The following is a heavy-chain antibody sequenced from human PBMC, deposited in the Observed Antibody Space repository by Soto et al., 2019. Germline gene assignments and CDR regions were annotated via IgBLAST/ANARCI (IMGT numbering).Heavy chain of an antibody. J-gene: IGHJ6*02. CDR2: IWYDGSNK. CDR1: EFTFSSNG. D-gene: IGHD1-26*01. V-gene: IGHV3-33*01. CDR3: ARDTSYYGMDL. Sequence: GGSLRLSCAASEFTFSSNGIHWVRQAPGKGLEWVAVIWYDGSNKYYADSVKGRFTISRDKSKNTVDLQMNSLRVEDTAMYYCARDTSYYGMDLWGQGATVTVSS.